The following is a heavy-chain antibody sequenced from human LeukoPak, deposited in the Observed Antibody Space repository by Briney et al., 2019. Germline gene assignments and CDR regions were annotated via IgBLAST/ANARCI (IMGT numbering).Heavy chain of an antibody. CDR2: ISDTGATT. V-gene: IGHV3-23*01. J-gene: IGHJ4*02. Sequence: GGSLRLSCAASGFTFSTYAMNWVRQAPGEGLEWVSGISDTGATTVYADSVKGRFPISRDNSKNTVYLQMNSLRGEDTAIYFCATDCCGGECCSHNRDDYWGQGTLVTVSS. D-gene: IGHD2-21*01. CDR3: ATDCCGGECCSHNRDDY. CDR1: GFTFSTYA.